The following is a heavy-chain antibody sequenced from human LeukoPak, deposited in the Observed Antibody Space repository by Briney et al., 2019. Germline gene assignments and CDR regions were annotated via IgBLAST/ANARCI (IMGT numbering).Heavy chain of an antibody. CDR2: INHSGST. D-gene: IGHD3-22*01. J-gene: IGHJ5*02. CDR1: GGSFSGYY. Sequence: KPSGTLSLTCAVYGGSFSGYYWSWIRQPPGKGLEWIGEINHSGSTNYNPSLKSRVTISVDTSKNQFSLKLSSVTAADTAVYYCARGRYYYDSSGLPNWFDPWGQGTLVTVSS. CDR3: ARGRYYYDSSGLPNWFDP. V-gene: IGHV4-34*01.